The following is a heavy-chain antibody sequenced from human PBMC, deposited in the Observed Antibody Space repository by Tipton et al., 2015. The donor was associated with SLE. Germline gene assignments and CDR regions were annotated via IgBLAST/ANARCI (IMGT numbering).Heavy chain of an antibody. CDR2: IYYSGST. Sequence: TLSLTCTVSGGSISSSSYYWGWIRQPPGRGLEWIGSIYYSGSTFYNPSLKSRVTISADTSKNQFSLKLSSVTAADTAVYYCVRPSGRISDFFDFRGQGALVTVSS. D-gene: IGHD3-3*02. CDR1: GGSISSSSYY. V-gene: IGHV4-39*01. J-gene: IGHJ4*02. CDR3: VRPSGRISDFFDF.